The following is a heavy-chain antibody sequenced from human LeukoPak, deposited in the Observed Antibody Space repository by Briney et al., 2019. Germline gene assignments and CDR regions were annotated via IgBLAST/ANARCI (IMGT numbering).Heavy chain of an antibody. Sequence: ASVKVSCKASGYTFTSYYMHWVRQAPGQGLEWMGIINPSGGSTSYAQKFQGRVTMTRDTSTSTVYMELSSLRSEDTAVYYCARGVPLQWQAPLYYYYMDVWGKGTTVTISS. J-gene: IGHJ6*03. CDR1: GYTFTSYY. CDR3: ARGVPLQWQAPLYYYYMDV. V-gene: IGHV1-46*01. CDR2: INPSGGST. D-gene: IGHD6-19*01.